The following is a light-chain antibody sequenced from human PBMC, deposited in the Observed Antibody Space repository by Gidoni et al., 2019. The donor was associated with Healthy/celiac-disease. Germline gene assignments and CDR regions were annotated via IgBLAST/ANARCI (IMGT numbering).Light chain of an antibody. CDR1: SSDVGGYNY. V-gene: IGLV2-8*01. CDR3: SSYAGSNNNHYV. CDR2: EVS. J-gene: IGLJ1*01. Sequence: QSALTQPPSASGSPGQSVTISCTGTSSDVGGYNYVSWYQQHPGKAPELMIYEVSKRPSGVPDRFSGSKSGNTASLTVSGLQAEDEADYYCSSYAGSNNNHYVFGTGTKVTVL.